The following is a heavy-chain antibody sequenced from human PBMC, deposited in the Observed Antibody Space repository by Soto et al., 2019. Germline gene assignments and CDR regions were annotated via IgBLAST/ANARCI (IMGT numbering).Heavy chain of an antibody. Sequence: PSETLSLTCAVYGGSFSGYYWSWIRQPPGKGLEWIGEISHSGSTNYNPSLKSRVTISVDTSKNQFSLKLSSVTAADTAVYYCARQGGYDSSGYYYVYFASWGQGTLVTVSS. D-gene: IGHD3-22*01. CDR2: ISHSGST. CDR1: GGSFSGYY. V-gene: IGHV4-34*01. J-gene: IGHJ4*02. CDR3: ARQGGYDSSGYYYVYFAS.